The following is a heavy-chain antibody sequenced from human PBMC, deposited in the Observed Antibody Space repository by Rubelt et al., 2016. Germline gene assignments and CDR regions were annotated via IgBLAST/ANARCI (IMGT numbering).Heavy chain of an antibody. CDR2: INDDGRQT. Sequence: EVQVVESGGGLVRPGGSRRLSCAASGFTFRKSWMTWVRQAPGRGLEWVAEINDDGRQTNYVDSVKGRFTISGDNAKNSLYLEMSRLTVEDTAVYYCARDGGYKSFDYWGQGTLITVSS. CDR3: ARDGGYKSFDY. CDR1: GFTFRKSW. J-gene: IGHJ4*02. V-gene: IGHV3-7*01. D-gene: IGHD5-24*01.